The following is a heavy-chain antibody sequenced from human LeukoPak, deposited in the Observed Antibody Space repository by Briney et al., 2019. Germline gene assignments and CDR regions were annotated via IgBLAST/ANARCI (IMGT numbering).Heavy chain of an antibody. Sequence: GGSLRPSCAASGFTFSSYWMHWVRQAPGRGLVWVSRIHSDEIRTNYADSVTGRFTISRDNAKNTVYLQMNSLRNEDTAVYYCARGIYGDPVAFDYWGQGTLVTVSS. CDR1: GFTFSSYW. D-gene: IGHD4/OR15-4a*01. CDR3: ARGIYGDPVAFDY. V-gene: IGHV3-74*01. CDR2: IHSDEIRT. J-gene: IGHJ4*02.